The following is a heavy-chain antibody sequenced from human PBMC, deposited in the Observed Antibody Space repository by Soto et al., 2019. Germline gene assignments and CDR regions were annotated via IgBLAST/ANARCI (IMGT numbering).Heavy chain of an antibody. CDR1: GFTFSSYG. Sequence: QVQLVESGGGVVQPGRSLRLSCAASGFTFSSYGMHWVRQAPGKGLEWVAVIWYDGSNKYYADYVKGRFTISRDNSKNTLYLQMNSLRAEDTAVYYCARGDNWNDKYYYYGMDVWGQGTTVTVS. CDR2: IWYDGSNK. D-gene: IGHD1-1*01. J-gene: IGHJ6*02. CDR3: ARGDNWNDKYYYYGMDV. V-gene: IGHV3-33*01.